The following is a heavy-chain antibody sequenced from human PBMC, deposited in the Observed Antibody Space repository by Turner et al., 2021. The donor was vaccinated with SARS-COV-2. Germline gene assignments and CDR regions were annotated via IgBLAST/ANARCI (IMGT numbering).Heavy chain of an antibody. CDR1: GGPISSSPYY. CDR3: TRHCEWFGESQEINYSCFDP. D-gene: IGHD3-10*01. Sequence: QLQLQESGPGLVKPSETLSLTCTVPGGPISSSPYYWGWIRQPPGKGLEWIGNTYDKGSTYYTPSLNGGVTISVDTSKNRFSLKLRAVSTAKTAMYFCTRHCEWFGESQEINYSCFDPWGQGTLVTVSS. CDR2: TYDKGST. J-gene: IGHJ5*02. V-gene: IGHV4-39*01.